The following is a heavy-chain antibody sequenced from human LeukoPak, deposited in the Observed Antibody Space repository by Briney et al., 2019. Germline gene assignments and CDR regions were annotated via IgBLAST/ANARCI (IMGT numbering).Heavy chain of an antibody. J-gene: IGHJ4*02. CDR2: SSSSSSYI. Sequence: PGGSLRLSCAASGFTFSSYSMNWVRQAPGKGLEWVSSSSSSSSYIYYADSVKGRFTISRDNAKNSLYLQMNSLRAEGTAVYYCASKLPGIAVAGTRGGYWGQGTLVTVSS. CDR3: ASKLPGIAVAGTRGGY. D-gene: IGHD6-19*01. V-gene: IGHV3-21*01. CDR1: GFTFSSYS.